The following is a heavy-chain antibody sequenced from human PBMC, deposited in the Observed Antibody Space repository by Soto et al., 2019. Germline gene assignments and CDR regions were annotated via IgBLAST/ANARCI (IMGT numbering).Heavy chain of an antibody. CDR1: GGAVSVYD. J-gene: IGHJ4*02. D-gene: IGHD1-26*01. V-gene: IGHV4-59*02. Sequence: SETLSLTCTISGGAVSVYDWSWIRQSTGQRLEWIGYIYASGSPYYNPSLRSRVTISADTSKNQISLKLTSPTAADTAVYYCARGVGSSPPQYWGRGTLVTVSS. CDR2: IYASGSP. CDR3: ARGVGSSPPQY.